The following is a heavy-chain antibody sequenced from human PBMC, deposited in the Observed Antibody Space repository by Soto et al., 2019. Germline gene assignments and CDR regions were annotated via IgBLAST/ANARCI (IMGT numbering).Heavy chain of an antibody. CDR3: ARVVGALGHWFDP. CDR2: ISAYNYNT. J-gene: IGHJ5*02. CDR1: GYTFTSYG. Sequence: QVQLVQSGAEVKKPGASVKVSCKASGYTFTSYGLSWVRQAPGQGLEWMGRISAYNYNTNYAQKLQGRVTMTTDTSTSTGYMELRSLRSDDTAVYYCARVVGALGHWFDPWRQGTLVTVSS. D-gene: IGHD1-26*01. V-gene: IGHV1-18*01.